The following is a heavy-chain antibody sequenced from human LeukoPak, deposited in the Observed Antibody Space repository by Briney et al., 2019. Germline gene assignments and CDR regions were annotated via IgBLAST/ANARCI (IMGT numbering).Heavy chain of an antibody. V-gene: IGHV3-23*01. D-gene: IGHD2-8*01. CDR2: IDSTGAYT. J-gene: IGHJ4*02. CDR1: GFIFSNYA. Sequence: GGSLRLSCAASGFIFSNYAMSWVRQAPGKGLEWVSAIDSTGAYTWYADSVKGRFTISKDSSKTILYLQMNSLRAEDAAVYYCANHPQANGYYFDYWGQGTLVTVSS. CDR3: ANHPQANGYYFDY.